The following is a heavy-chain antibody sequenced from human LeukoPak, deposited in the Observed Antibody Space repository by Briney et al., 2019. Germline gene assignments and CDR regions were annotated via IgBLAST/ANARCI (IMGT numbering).Heavy chain of an antibody. CDR3: ARGRADLDAFDI. CDR2: ISWNSGSI. V-gene: IGHV3-9*01. CDR1: GFTFDDYA. Sequence: GRSLRLSCAAAGFTFDDYAMHWVRQAPGKGLEWVSGISWNSGSIGYADSVKGRFTISRDNAKNSLYLQMNSLRAEDTALYYCARGRADLDAFDIWGQGTMVTVSS. J-gene: IGHJ3*02.